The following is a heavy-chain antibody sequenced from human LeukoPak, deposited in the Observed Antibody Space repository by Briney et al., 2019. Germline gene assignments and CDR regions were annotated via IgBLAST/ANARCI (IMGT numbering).Heavy chain of an antibody. CDR3: AKDPFDY. CDR1: GFTFTTYS. V-gene: IGHV3-48*01. CDR2: ISRSSVTI. J-gene: IGHJ4*02. Sequence: GGSLRLSCAASGFTFTTYSMNWVRQAPGKGLEWVSYISRSSVTIYYADSVKGRFTISRDNSKNTLYLQMNSLRAEDTAVYYCAKDPFDYWGQGTLVTVSS.